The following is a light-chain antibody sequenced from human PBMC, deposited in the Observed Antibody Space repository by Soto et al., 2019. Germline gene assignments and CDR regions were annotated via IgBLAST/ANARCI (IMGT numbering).Light chain of an antibody. CDR2: GAS. V-gene: IGKV3-20*01. J-gene: IGKJ5*01. CDR3: QQYRMSPNT. CDR1: QRVDDSH. Sequence: TQSPAPLSFSPGERATLPCRASQRVDDSHLAWYQLRPGQAPRLLIFGASTRATGIPDRFSGSGSGTDFSLTIRGLKPEDFAVYYCQQYRMSPNTFGQGTRLEIK.